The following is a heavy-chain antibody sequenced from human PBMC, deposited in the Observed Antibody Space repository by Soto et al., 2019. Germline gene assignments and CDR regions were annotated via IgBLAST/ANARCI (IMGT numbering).Heavy chain of an antibody. CDR2: IIPIFGTA. D-gene: IGHD3-22*01. V-gene: IGHV1-69*13. Sequence: SVKVSCKASGGTFSSYAISWVRQAPGQGLEWMGGIIPIFGTANYAQKFQGRVTITADESTSTAYMELSSLRSEDTAVYYCARSQYYYDSSGFDYWGQGTLVTVSS. CDR3: ARSQYYYDSSGFDY. J-gene: IGHJ4*02. CDR1: GGTFSSYA.